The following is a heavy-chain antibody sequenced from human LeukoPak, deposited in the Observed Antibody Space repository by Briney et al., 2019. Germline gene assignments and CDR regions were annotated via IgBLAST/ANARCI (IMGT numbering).Heavy chain of an antibody. J-gene: IGHJ6*03. Sequence: PSETLSLTCAVYGGSFSGYYWSWIRQPPGKGLEWIGEINHSGSTNYNPSLKSRVTISVDTSKNQFSLKLSSVTAADTAVYYCARQRVVRGVIITWDYYYYMDVWGKGTTVTISS. V-gene: IGHV4-34*01. D-gene: IGHD3-10*01. CDR2: INHSGST. CDR3: ARQRVVRGVIITWDYYYYMDV. CDR1: GGSFSGYY.